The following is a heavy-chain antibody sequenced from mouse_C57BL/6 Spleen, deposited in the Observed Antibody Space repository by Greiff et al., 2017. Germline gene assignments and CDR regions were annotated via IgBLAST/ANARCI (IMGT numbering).Heavy chain of an antibody. CDR1: GYTFTSYW. CDR3: ARRGYGGSSRAMDY. Sequence: QVQLQQPGAELVMPGASVKLSCKASGYTFTSYWMHWVKQRPGQGLEWIGEIDPSDSSTNYNQKFKGKSTLSVDKASSTDYMQLSSLPSDDSSVYYCARRGYGGSSRAMDYWGQGTSVTVSS. D-gene: IGHD1-1*01. CDR2: IDPSDSST. V-gene: IGHV1-69*01. J-gene: IGHJ4*01.